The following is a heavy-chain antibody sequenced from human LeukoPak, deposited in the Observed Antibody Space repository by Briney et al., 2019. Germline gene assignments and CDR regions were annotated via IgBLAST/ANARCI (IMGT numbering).Heavy chain of an antibody. D-gene: IGHD5-18*01. CDR3: ARGTPYSYGRGYYFDY. CDR1: GFTFSSYW. V-gene: IGHV3-7*01. Sequence: AGSLRLSCAAAGFTFSSYWMSWVRQAPGKGREWVANIKQDGSEKYYVDSVKGRFTISRDNAKNSLYLQMNSLRAEDTAVYYCARGTPYSYGRGYYFDYWGQGTLVTVSS. CDR2: IKQDGSEK. J-gene: IGHJ4*02.